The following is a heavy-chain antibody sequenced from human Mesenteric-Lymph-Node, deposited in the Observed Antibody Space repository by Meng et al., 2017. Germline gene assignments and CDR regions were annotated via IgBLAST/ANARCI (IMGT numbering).Heavy chain of an antibody. CDR2: IYLSGST. J-gene: IGHJ4*02. CDR3: ARRRGGSGRDC. D-gene: IGHD3-10*01. Sequence: GPGLGEHSETLSLTRLVFGGSLRSNGYYLDWVRQPPGKGLEWIGAIYLSGSTSYNPSLQSRVTMFVDTSKNQFSLMLTSVTATDTAVYYCARRRGGSGRDCWGQGTLVTVSS. V-gene: IGHV4-39*01. CDR1: GGSLRSNGYY.